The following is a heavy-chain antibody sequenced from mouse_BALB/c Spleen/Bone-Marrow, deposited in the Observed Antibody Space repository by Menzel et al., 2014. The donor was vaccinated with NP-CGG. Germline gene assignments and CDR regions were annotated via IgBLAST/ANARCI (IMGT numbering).Heavy chain of an antibody. CDR1: GYTFTDYY. CDR3: ANLGRYAKDY. CDR2: IYPGSGST. V-gene: IGHV1-84*02. D-gene: IGHD3-1*01. J-gene: IGHJ4*01. Sequence: LVESGPELVKPGASVKISCKASGYTFTDYYINWVKRKPGQGLEWIGWIYPGSGSTKYNEKFKGKATLTVDTSSSTAYMQLSSLTSEDTAVYFCANLGRYAKDYWGQGTSVTVSS.